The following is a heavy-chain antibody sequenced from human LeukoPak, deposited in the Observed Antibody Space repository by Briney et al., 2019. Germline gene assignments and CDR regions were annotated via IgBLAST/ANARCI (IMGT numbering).Heavy chain of an antibody. V-gene: IGHV4-31*03. D-gene: IGHD3-9*01. CDR1: GGSISSGGYY. Sequence: SETLSLTCTVSGGSISSGGYYWSWIRQHPGKGLEWSGYIYYSGSTYYNPSLKSRVTISVDTSKNQFSLKLSSVTAADTAVYYCARGDWFTWFDPWGQGTLVTVSS. J-gene: IGHJ5*02. CDR2: IYYSGST. CDR3: ARGDWFTWFDP.